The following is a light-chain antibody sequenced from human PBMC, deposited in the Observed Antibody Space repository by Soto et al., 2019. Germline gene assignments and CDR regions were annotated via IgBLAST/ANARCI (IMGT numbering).Light chain of an antibody. CDR1: QSVSNN. Sequence: EIVMTQSPATLSVSPGERATLSCRASQSVSNNLAWYQQKPGQAPRLLIYFASTRATGIPARFSGSGSGTQFTLTITSLQSEDVAVYYFQHYDEWPLTFGGGTKVETK. CDR3: QHYDEWPLT. J-gene: IGKJ4*01. V-gene: IGKV3-15*01. CDR2: FAS.